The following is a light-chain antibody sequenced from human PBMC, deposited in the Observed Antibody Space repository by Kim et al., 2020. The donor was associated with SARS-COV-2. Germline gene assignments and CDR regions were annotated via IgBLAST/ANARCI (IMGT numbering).Light chain of an antibody. Sequence: GQKVTFSCSGSNSNIGNNYVSWYQQLPGTAPTLLIYDNNKRPSGIPDRFSGSKSGTSATLGITGLQTGDEADYYCGTWDSSLSAWVFGGGTQLTVL. V-gene: IGLV1-51*01. CDR3: GTWDSSLSAWV. CDR1: NSNIGNNY. CDR2: DNN. J-gene: IGLJ3*02.